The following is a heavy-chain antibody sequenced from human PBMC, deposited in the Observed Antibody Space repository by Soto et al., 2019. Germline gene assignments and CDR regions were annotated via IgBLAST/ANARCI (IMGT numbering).Heavy chain of an antibody. D-gene: IGHD3-10*01. CDR3: ARGVPIFMDY. CDR2: INAGNVNT. CDR1: GYTFTSYA. V-gene: IGHV1-3*05. J-gene: IGHJ4*02. Sequence: QVQLVQSGAEEKKPGASVKVSCRASGYTFTSYAIHWVRQAPGQRLEWMGWINAGNVNTKYSQKFQGRVTITRDTSASTAYMELSSLRSEDTAVYYCARGVPIFMDYWCQGTLVTVSS.